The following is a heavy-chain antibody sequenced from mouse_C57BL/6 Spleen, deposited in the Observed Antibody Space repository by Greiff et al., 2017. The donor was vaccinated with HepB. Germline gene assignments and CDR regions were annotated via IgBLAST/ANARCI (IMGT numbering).Heavy chain of an antibody. V-gene: IGHV1-82*01. CDR1: GYAFSSSW. J-gene: IGHJ1*03. Sequence: QVQLKESGPELVKPGASVKISCKASGYAFSSSWMNWVKQRPGKGLEWIGRIYPGDGDTNYNGKFKGKATLTADKSSSTAYMQLSSLTSEDSAVYCCAREGAYITTVVAPGYFDVWGTGTTVTVSS. CDR2: IYPGDGDT. D-gene: IGHD1-1*01. CDR3: AREGAYITTVVAPGYFDV.